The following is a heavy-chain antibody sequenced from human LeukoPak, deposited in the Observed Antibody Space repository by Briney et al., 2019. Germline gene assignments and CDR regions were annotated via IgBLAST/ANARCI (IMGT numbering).Heavy chain of an antibody. V-gene: IGHV1-46*01. D-gene: IGHD3-10*01. CDR3: ARDSGLVPTAY. J-gene: IGHJ4*02. CDR2: INPSGGST. CDR1: GYTFTSYY. Sequence: ASVKVSCKASGYTFTSYYMHWVRQAPGQGLEWMGIINPSGGSTSYAQKFQGRVTITADESTSTAYMELSSLRSEDTAVYYCARDSGLVPTAYWGQGTLVTVSS.